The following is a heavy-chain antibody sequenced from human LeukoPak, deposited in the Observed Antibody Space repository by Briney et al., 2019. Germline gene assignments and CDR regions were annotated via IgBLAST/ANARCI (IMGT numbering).Heavy chain of an antibody. V-gene: IGHV3-30*18. CDR3: AKDNYGDSSLRY. J-gene: IGHJ4*02. CDR2: ISYDGSNK. Sequence: GGSLRLSCAASGFTFSSYGMHWVRQAPGKGLEWVAVISYDGSNKYYADSVKGRFTISRDNSKNTLYLQMSSLRAEDTAVYYCAKDNYGDSSLRYWGQGTLVTVSS. D-gene: IGHD4-17*01. CDR1: GFTFSSYG.